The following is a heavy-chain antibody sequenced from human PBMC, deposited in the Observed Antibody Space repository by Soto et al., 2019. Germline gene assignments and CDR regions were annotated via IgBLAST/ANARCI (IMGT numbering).Heavy chain of an antibody. Sequence: QVTLKESGPVLVKPTETLTLTCTVSGFSLSNARMGVSWIRQPPGKALEWLAHIFSNDEKSYSTSLKSRLTISKDTSKSQVVLTMTNMDPVDTATYYCARLVGRDGYSDYWGQGTLVTVSS. CDR1: GFSLSNARMG. CDR2: IFSNDEK. D-gene: IGHD2-15*01. CDR3: ARLVGRDGYSDY. J-gene: IGHJ4*02. V-gene: IGHV2-26*01.